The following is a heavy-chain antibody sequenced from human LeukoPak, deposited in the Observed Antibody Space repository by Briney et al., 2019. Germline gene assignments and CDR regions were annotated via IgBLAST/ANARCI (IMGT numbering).Heavy chain of an antibody. Sequence: SETLSLTCTVSGGSISSYYWSWIRQPPGKGLEWIGYIYYSGSTNYNPSLTSRVTISVDTSKNQFSLKLSSVTAADTAVYYCARDRGLTKSGGVGFDYRGQGTLVTVSS. D-gene: IGHD3-10*02. J-gene: IGHJ4*02. CDR2: IYYSGST. V-gene: IGHV4-59*01. CDR1: GGSISSYY. CDR3: ARDRGLTKSGGVGFDY.